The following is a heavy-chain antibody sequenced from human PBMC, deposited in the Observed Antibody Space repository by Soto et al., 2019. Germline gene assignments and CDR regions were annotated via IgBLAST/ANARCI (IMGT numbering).Heavy chain of an antibody. CDR1: GGSISSGGYY. D-gene: IGHD2-8*01. V-gene: IGHV4-31*03. CDR3: ARYVLMVYVSPTAFDI. CDR2: IYYSGST. J-gene: IGHJ3*02. Sequence: QVQLQESGPGLVKPSQTLSLTCTVSGGSISSGGYYWSWIRQHPGKGLEWIGYIYYSGSTYYNPSLKSRVTISVDTSKNQFSLKLSSVTAADTAVYYCARYVLMVYVSPTAFDIWGQGTMVTVSS.